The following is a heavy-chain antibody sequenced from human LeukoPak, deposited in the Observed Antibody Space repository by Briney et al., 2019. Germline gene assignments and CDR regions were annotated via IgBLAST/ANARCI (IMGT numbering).Heavy chain of an antibody. J-gene: IGHJ5*02. CDR1: GGSVSSGSYY. Sequence: PSETLSLTCTVSGGSVSSGSYYWSWIRQPPGKGLEWIGYIYYSGSTNYNPSLKSRVTISVDTSKNQFSLKLSSVTAADTAVYYCARGHYYYDENWFDPWGQGTLVTVSS. V-gene: IGHV4-61*01. D-gene: IGHD3-22*01. CDR2: IYYSGST. CDR3: ARGHYYYDENWFDP.